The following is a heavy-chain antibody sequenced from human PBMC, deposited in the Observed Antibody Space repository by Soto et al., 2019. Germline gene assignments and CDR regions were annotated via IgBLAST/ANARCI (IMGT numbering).Heavy chain of an antibody. CDR2: IYYSGST. V-gene: IGHV4-39*01. J-gene: IGHJ4*02. D-gene: IGHD3-10*01. CDR1: GGSISSSSYY. Sequence: QLQLQESGPGLVKPSETLSLTCTVSGGSISSSSYYWGWIRQPPGKGLEWIGSIYYSGSTYYNPSLKSRVTISVDTSKNQFSLKLSSVTAADTAVYYCARPASGRGGDLDYWGQGTLVTVSS. CDR3: ARPASGRGGDLDY.